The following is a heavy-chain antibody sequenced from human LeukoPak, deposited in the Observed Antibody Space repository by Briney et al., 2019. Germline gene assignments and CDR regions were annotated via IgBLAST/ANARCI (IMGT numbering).Heavy chain of an antibody. CDR1: GYTFTSYG. V-gene: IGHV1-18*01. D-gene: IGHD3-10*01. CDR2: ISAYNGNT. CDR3: AGLLWFGELYWFDP. J-gene: IGHJ5*02. Sequence: GASVKVSCKASGYTFTSYGISWVRQAPGQGREWMGWISAYNGNTNYAQKLQGRVTMTTDTSTSTAYMEPRSLRSDDTAVYYCAGLLWFGELYWFDPWGQGTLVTVSS.